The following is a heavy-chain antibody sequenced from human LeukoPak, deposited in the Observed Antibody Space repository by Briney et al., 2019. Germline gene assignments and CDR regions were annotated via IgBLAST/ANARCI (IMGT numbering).Heavy chain of an antibody. CDR2: IIPIFGTA. V-gene: IGHV1-69*13. CDR3: ARGLAYCGGDCFYYFDY. CDR1: GGTFSSYA. J-gene: IGHJ4*02. D-gene: IGHD2-21*02. Sequence: ASVKDSCKASGGTFSSYAISWVRQAPGQGREWMGGIIPIFGTANYAQKFQGRVTITADESTSTAYMELSSLRSEDTAVYYCARGLAYCGGDCFYYFDYWGQGTLVTVSS.